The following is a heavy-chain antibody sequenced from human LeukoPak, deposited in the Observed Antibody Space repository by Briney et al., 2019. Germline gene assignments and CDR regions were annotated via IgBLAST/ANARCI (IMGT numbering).Heavy chain of an antibody. CDR1: AFSISSYY. Sequence: SETLSLTCSVSAFSISSYYWGWLRQRPGKGREWIRYIYYSGSTNYNPALKSRVTISVDTSKNQFSLKLSSVTAVDTAVYYCARALTYKRQGEYFQHWGQGTLVTVSS. D-gene: IGHD1-1*01. V-gene: IGHV4-59*01. CDR2: IYYSGST. J-gene: IGHJ1*01. CDR3: ARALTYKRQGEYFQH.